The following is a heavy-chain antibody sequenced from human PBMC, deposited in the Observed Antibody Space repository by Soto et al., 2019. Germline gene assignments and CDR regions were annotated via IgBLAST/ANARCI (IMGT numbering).Heavy chain of an antibody. CDR2: NSGYNGNT. V-gene: IGHV1-18*01. J-gene: IGHJ3*02. CDR1: GYTFNSSG. Sequence: GASAKVACTASGYTFNSSGMYWVLQAAGQGLECMGWNSGYNGNTKYAKKFQGRVTMTTDTSTSTAYMELRSLRSDDTAVYYCARVGVAVAGTGSRGAFDIWGQGTMVTVS. CDR3: ARVGVAVAGTGSRGAFDI. D-gene: IGHD6-19*01.